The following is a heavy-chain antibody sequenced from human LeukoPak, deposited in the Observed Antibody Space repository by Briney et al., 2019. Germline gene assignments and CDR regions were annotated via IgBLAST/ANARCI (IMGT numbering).Heavy chain of an antibody. D-gene: IGHD2-2*01. CDR1: GFTFTSSA. CDR2: IVVGCGNT. V-gene: IGHV1-58*01. J-gene: IGHJ6*02. Sequence: ASVTVSCKASGFTFTSSAVQWVRQARGQRLEWIGWIVVGCGNTNYAQKFQERVTITRDMSTSTAYMELSSLRSEDTAMYYCAVRPAAHTARYYYYGMDVWGQGTTVTVSS. CDR3: AVRPAAHTARYYYYGMDV.